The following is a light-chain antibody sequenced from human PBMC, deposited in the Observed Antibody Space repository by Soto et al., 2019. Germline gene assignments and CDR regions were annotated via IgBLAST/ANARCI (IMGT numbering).Light chain of an antibody. V-gene: IGKV4-1*01. Sequence: DIVLTQSPDSLAVSLGERTTINCKSSQTILYGSNNKNHLAWYQHRPGQPPKLLISWASSRESGVPDRFSGSGSGTDFTLTINSLQAEDVAGYYCQQFYSSPTFGQGTKVEIK. J-gene: IGKJ1*01. CDR3: QQFYSSPT. CDR1: QTILYGSNNKNH. CDR2: WAS.